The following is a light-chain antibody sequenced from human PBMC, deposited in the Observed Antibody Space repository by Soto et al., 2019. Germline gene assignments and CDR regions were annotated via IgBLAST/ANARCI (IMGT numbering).Light chain of an antibody. Sequence: DIQMTQSPSTLSASVGDRVTITCRASQSISSWSAWYQQKPGKAPKPLIYDASSLESGVPSRFSGSGSGTEFTLTISSLQPDDFATYYCQQYNSYPWTFGQGTKVDIK. J-gene: IGKJ1*01. CDR2: DAS. CDR3: QQYNSYPWT. CDR1: QSISSW. V-gene: IGKV1-5*01.